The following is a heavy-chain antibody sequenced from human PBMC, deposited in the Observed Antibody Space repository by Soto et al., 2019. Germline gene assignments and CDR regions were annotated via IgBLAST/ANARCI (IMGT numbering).Heavy chain of an antibody. CDR2: IYSSGST. V-gene: IGHV4-39*01. D-gene: IGHD1-26*01. CDR3: ARHSRGRYRKPIDY. Sequence: SETRSLTWTVSGASLRKSLYYWGWLLHPPGKGLEWIRTIYSSGSTYDNPSLQSRVTISVETSKNQFSMNMTSVTAADTAVYYCARHSRGRYRKPIDYWGQGTLVTVSS. J-gene: IGHJ4*02. CDR1: GASLRKSLYY.